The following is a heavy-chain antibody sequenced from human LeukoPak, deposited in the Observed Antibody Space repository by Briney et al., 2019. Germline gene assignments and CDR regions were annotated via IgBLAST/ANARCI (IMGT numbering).Heavy chain of an antibody. CDR3: ARDYCSGGSCYLGAFDI. V-gene: IGHV1-2*02. J-gene: IGHJ3*02. CDR2: INTNSCGT. CDR1: RYTLTGDY. Sequence: SVNVACQASRYTLTGDYMHWVRPPPGQWLEWMGWINTNSCGTNYEQKFQGRVTLTRNTSISTAYVELRRLRCDDTAVYYCARDYCSGGSCYLGAFDIWGQGTMVTVSS. D-gene: IGHD2-15*01.